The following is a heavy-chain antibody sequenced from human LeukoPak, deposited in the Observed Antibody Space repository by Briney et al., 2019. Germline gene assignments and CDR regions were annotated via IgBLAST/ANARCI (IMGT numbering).Heavy chain of an antibody. Sequence: GGSLRLSCAASGFTFSNYAMSWVRQAPGKGLEWVSAITGSGSGIYYADSMKSRFTISTDNSKNTLYLQINSLRAEDTAVYYCAKWGDYDVLTGYYVSDYWGQGTLVTVSS. CDR1: GFTFSNYA. CDR2: ITGSGSGI. D-gene: IGHD3-9*01. J-gene: IGHJ4*02. CDR3: AKWGDYDVLTGYYVSDY. V-gene: IGHV3-23*01.